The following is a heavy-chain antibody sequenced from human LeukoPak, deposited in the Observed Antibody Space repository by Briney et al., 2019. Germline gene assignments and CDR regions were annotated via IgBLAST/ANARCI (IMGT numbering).Heavy chain of an antibody. D-gene: IGHD1-26*01. V-gene: IGHV3-48*03. J-gene: IGHJ4*02. Sequence: PGGSLRLSCAASGFTFSSYEMNWVRQAPGKGLEWVSYISSSGSTMYYADSVKGRFTISRDNAKNSLYLQMNSLRAEDTAVYYSARNPVGATRGYFDYWGQGTLVTVSS. CDR2: ISSSGSTM. CDR1: GFTFSSYE. CDR3: ARNPVGATRGYFDY.